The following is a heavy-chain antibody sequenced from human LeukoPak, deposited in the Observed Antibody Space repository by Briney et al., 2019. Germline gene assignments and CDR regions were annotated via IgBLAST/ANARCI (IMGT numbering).Heavy chain of an antibody. CDR1: GYTFTSYG. CDR2: ISAYNGNT. V-gene: IGHV1-18*01. CDR3: ARAAWSYYYMDV. Sequence: ASVKVSCKASGYTFTSYGISWVRQAPGQGLEWMGWISAYNGNTIYAQKLQGRVTMTTDTSTSTAYMELRSLRSDDTAVYYCARAAWSYYYMDVWGKGTTVTVSS. J-gene: IGHJ6*03. D-gene: IGHD2-8*02.